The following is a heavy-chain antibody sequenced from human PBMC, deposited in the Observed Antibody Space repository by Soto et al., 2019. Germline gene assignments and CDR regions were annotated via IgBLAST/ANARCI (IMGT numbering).Heavy chain of an antibody. CDR2: IYYSGST. Sequence: PSETLSLTCTVSGGSISSYYWSWVRQPPGKGLEWIGYIYYSGSTNYNPSLKSRVTISVDTSKNQFSLKLSSVTTADTAVYYCERNIAARPYYFDYWGQGTLVTVSS. CDR3: ERNIAARPYYFDY. D-gene: IGHD6-6*01. J-gene: IGHJ4*02. CDR1: GGSISSYY. V-gene: IGHV4-59*01.